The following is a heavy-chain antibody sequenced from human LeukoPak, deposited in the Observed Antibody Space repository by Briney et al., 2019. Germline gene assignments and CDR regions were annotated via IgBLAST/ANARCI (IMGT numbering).Heavy chain of an antibody. Sequence: SGTLSLTCTVSGGSISTYYWNWIRQPPGKGLEWIGYVYYSGSTNYNPSLKSRVTISVDTSKNQFSLSLTSVTAADTAVYYCARSVYYYDDFDYWGQGTLVTVSS. CDR2: VYYSGST. CDR3: ARSVYYYDDFDY. D-gene: IGHD3-22*01. V-gene: IGHV4-59*08. J-gene: IGHJ4*02. CDR1: GGSISTYY.